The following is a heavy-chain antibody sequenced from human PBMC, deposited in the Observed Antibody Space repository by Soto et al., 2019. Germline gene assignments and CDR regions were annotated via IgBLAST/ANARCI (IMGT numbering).Heavy chain of an antibody. J-gene: IGHJ6*02. CDR1: GFTFSSYS. D-gene: IGHD1-1*01. CDR3: ARDRYWNDGGVGYYYYYGMDV. Sequence: GGSLRLSCAASGFTFSSYSMNWVRQAPGKGLEWVSSISSSSSYIYYADSVKGRFTISRDNAKNSLYLQMNSLRAEDTAVYYCARDRYWNDGGVGYYYYYGMDVWGQGTTVTVSS. CDR2: ISSSSSYI. V-gene: IGHV3-21*01.